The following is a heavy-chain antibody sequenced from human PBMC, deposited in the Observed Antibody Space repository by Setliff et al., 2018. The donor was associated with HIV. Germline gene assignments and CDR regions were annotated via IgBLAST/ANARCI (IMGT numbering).Heavy chain of an antibody. CDR3: ARYSPRGYTLTGPY. Sequence: SETLSLTCTVSGGSISSGNYYWSWIRQPAGKGLEWIGRIYTSGSTNYNPSLKSRVTVSVDTSKNQFSLKLSSVTAADTAVYYCARYSPRGYTLTGPYWGQGTLVTVSS. CDR1: GGSISSGNYY. D-gene: IGHD6-25*01. J-gene: IGHJ4*02. CDR2: IYTSGST. V-gene: IGHV4-61*02.